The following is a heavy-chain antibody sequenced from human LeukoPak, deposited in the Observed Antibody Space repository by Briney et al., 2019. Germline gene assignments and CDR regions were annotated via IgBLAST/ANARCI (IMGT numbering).Heavy chain of an antibody. J-gene: IGHJ4*02. CDR2: THSGHNT. V-gene: IGHV3-53*01. Sequence: GGSLRLSCAVSGFTVSDNYMSWVRQAPGRGLEWVAVTHSGHNTYYADSVKGRFTISRDNSKNTLYLQMNSLRAEDTAVYYCAKTGKSSRWLVPDYYFDYWGQGTLVTVSS. D-gene: IGHD6-19*01. CDR1: GFTVSDNY. CDR3: AKTGKSSRWLVPDYYFDY.